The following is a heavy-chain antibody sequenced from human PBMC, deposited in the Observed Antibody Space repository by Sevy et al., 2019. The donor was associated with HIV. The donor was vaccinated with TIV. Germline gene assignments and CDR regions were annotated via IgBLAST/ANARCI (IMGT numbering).Heavy chain of an antibody. V-gene: IGHV3-7*01. CDR1: GFTFSSYW. J-gene: IGHJ4*02. D-gene: IGHD4-17*01. Sequence: QLGGSLRLSCAGSGFTFSSYWMSWVRQAPGKGLEWVANIKEDESERYYVDSVKGRFTISRDNAKNSLYLQMNGLRGEDTAVYYCARQKTTAPHDYWGQGTLVTVSS. CDR2: IKEDESER. CDR3: ARQKTTAPHDY.